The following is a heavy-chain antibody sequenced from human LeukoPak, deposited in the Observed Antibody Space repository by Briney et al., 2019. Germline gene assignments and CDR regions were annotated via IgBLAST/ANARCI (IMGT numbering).Heavy chain of an antibody. V-gene: IGHV1-46*01. Sequence: ASVKVSCKASGYTFTSYYMHWVRQAPGQGLEWMGIINPSGGSTSYAQKFQGRVTMTRDTSTSTVYMELSSLRSEDTAVYYCAREGYDYVWGSYRYPDYWGQGTLVTVSS. D-gene: IGHD3-16*02. CDR2: INPSGGST. J-gene: IGHJ4*02. CDR3: AREGYDYVWGSYRYPDY. CDR1: GYTFTSYY.